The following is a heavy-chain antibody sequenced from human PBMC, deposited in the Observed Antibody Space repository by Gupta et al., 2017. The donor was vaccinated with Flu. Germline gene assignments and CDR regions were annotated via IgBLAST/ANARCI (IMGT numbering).Heavy chain of an antibody. Sequence: EVQLLESGGGLVQPGGSLSLSCAASGFTFGNHAMHWVRQTPGKGLEWVSTISDNGGNKYYADSVMGRFTISRDNAKNTLYLEMKSLRGEDTAIYYCAKDVKRDFGEFYDYWGQGTPVTVSS. J-gene: IGHJ4*02. CDR2: ISDNGGNK. CDR3: AKDVKRDFGEFYDY. D-gene: IGHD3-10*01. CDR1: GFTFGNHA. V-gene: IGHV3-23*01.